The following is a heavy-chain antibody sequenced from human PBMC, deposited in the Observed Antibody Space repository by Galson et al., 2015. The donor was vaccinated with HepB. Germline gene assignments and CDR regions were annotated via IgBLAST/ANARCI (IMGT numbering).Heavy chain of an antibody. D-gene: IGHD3-22*01. CDR1: GFTFSSYG. Sequence: SLRLSCAASGFTFSSYGMHWVRQAPGKGLEWVAVIWYDGSNKNYADSVKGRFTISRDNSKNTLYLQMNSLRAEDTAVYYCARDPYDSSGYYYYYGMDVWGQGTTVTVSS. CDR2: IWYDGSNK. V-gene: IGHV3-33*01. CDR3: ARDPYDSSGYYYYYGMDV. J-gene: IGHJ6*02.